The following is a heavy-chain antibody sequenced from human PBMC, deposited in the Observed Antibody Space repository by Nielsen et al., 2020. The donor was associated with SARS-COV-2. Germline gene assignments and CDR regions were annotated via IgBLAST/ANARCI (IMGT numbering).Heavy chain of an antibody. CDR2: ISYDGSYT. Sequence: GESLKISRAASGFTFTNYAMHWVRQAPGKGLEWVAVISYDGSYTYYADSVKGRFTISRDNSKNTLYLQMNSLRSEDTAVYYCARHLRGYIDYWGQGTLVTVSS. V-gene: IGHV3-30-3*01. CDR1: GFTFTNYA. J-gene: IGHJ4*02. CDR3: ARHLRGYIDY.